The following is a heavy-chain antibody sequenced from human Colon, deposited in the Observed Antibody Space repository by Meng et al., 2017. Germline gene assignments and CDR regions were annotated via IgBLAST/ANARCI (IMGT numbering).Heavy chain of an antibody. CDR3: ARNPVIPDARTFDF. CDR1: GGSIHSADYY. D-gene: IGHD2-2*01. V-gene: IGHV4-30-4*01. Sequence: QVQLQESGPGVVKHSQTLSLTCPISGGSIHSADYYWNCIRQSPGKGLEWLGYIHSSGNTYYTPSLKSRLTMSLDTSKNQFSLRLTSVTAADTAVYYCARNPVIPDARTFDFWGQGALVTVSS. J-gene: IGHJ4*02. CDR2: IHSSGNT.